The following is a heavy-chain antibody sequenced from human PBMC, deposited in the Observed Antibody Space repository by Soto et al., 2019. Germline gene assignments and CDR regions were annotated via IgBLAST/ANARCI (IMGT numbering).Heavy chain of an antibody. V-gene: IGHV4-30-4*02. CDR2: VYKSATT. CDR3: ARGRYCLTGRCFPNWFDS. Sequence: SETLSLTCSVSGDSISSLDYFWAWIRQPPGQALEYIGYVYKSATTYYNPSFESRVAISVDTSKSQFPLNVTSVTAADTAVYFCARGRYCLTGRCFPNWFDSWGQGALVTVS. D-gene: IGHD7-27*01. CDR1: GDSISSLDYF. J-gene: IGHJ5*01.